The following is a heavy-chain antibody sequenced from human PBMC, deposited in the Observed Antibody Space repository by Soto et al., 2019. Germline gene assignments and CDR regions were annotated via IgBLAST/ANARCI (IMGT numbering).Heavy chain of an antibody. CDR3: ARAGYSSSSRDWFDP. V-gene: IGHV4-30-4*01. CDR2: IFYSGST. CDR1: GGSISSGDFY. J-gene: IGHJ5*02. D-gene: IGHD6-6*01. Sequence: KTSETLSLTCTVSGGSISSGDFYWTWIRQPPGKGLEWIGHIFYSGSTYYNPSLKSRIAISVDTSRNQFSLKLSSVTAADTAVYYCARAGYSSSSRDWFDPWGQGTLVTVSS.